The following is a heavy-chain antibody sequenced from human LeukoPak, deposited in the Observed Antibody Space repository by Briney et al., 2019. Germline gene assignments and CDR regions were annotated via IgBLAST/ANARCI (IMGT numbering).Heavy chain of an antibody. CDR1: GYTFTSYG. V-gene: IGHV1-18*01. D-gene: IGHD3-22*01. Sequence: ASVKVSCKASGYTFTSYGISWVRQAPGQGLEWMGWISAYNGNTNYAQKLQGRVTMTTDTSTSTAYMELRSLRSDDTALYYCARTRYYYDSSGYPFFGYWGQGTLVTVSS. CDR3: ARTRYYYDSSGYPFFGY. J-gene: IGHJ4*02. CDR2: ISAYNGNT.